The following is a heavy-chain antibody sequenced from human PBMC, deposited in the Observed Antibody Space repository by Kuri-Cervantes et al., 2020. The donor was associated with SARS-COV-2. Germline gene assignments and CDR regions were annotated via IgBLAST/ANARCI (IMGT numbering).Heavy chain of an antibody. CDR2: LYYSGNT. CDR1: GCSSSSSSYY. CDR3: ARGQDSYGFNWFDP. J-gene: IGHJ5*02. V-gene: IGHV4-39*07. D-gene: IGHD5-18*01. Sequence: ESLKISCTVSGCSSSSSSYYWVCTGQPPGKGLVWIVSLYYSGNTNYNPSLKSRVTISVDTSKNQFSQKLSSETAADTAVYYCARGQDSYGFNWFDPWGQGTRVTVSS.